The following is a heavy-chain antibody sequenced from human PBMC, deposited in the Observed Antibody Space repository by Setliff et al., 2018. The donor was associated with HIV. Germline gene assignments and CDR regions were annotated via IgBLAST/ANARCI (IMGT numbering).Heavy chain of an antibody. CDR2: IYYSGST. J-gene: IGHJ4*02. D-gene: IGHD3-3*01. CDR3: ARDQSDWFY. Sequence: KASETLSLTCTVSGGSISSSSYYWGWIRQPPGKGLEWIGSIYYSGSTYYNPSLQSRVTISVDTSKSQFSLKLNSVTAADTAVYYCARDQSDWFYWGQGTLVTVSS. CDR1: GGSISSSSYY. V-gene: IGHV4-39*07.